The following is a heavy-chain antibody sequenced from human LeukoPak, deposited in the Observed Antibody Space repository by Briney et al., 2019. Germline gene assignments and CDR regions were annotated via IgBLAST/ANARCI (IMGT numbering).Heavy chain of an antibody. Sequence: SETLSLTCTVSGGSISSSSYYWSWIRQHPGKGLEWIGYIYYSGSTYYNPSLKSRVTISVDTSKNQFSLKLSSVTAADTAVYYCARWQASYSSSWYPSDIWGQGTMVTVSS. CDR2: IYYSGST. CDR1: GGSISSSSYY. J-gene: IGHJ3*02. D-gene: IGHD6-13*01. CDR3: ARWQASYSSSWYPSDI. V-gene: IGHV4-31*03.